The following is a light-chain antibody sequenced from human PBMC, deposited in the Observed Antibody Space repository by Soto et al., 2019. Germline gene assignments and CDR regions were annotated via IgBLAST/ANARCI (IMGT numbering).Light chain of an antibody. Sequence: EVMMTQFPDTVSVTAGETVTLSCGASQSLLTNLAWYQQRPGQAPRLLIYYSSTRASDIPARFSGSGSGTNFTLTISRLEPEDFAVYYCQQYGSSPITFGQGTRLEI. CDR2: YSS. V-gene: IGKV3D-20*01. CDR3: QQYGSSPIT. CDR1: QSLLTN. J-gene: IGKJ5*01.